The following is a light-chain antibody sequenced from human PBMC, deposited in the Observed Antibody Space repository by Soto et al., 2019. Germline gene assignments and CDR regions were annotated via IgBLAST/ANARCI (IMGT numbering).Light chain of an antibody. V-gene: IGLV2-14*01. CDR2: DVN. CDR3: SSYTSNSTFVV. CDR1: SSDVGGYNY. Sequence: QSALTQPASVSGSPGQSITISCTGTSSDVGGYNYVSWYQQHPGKAPKLMIYDVNNRPSGVSNRFSGSKSGNTASLTISGLQAEDEADYYCSSYTSNSTFVVFGGGTKLTVL. J-gene: IGLJ2*01.